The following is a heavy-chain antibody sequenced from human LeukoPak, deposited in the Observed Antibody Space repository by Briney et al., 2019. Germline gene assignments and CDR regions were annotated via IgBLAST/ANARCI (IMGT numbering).Heavy chain of an antibody. CDR3: ARISVYDSSGYYIFDY. D-gene: IGHD3-22*01. J-gene: IGHJ4*02. Sequence: PSETLSLTCAVYAGSFSGYYWSWIRQPPGKGLEWIGEINHSGSTNYNPSLKSRVTISVETPKNQFSLKLSSVNAADTAVYYCARISVYDSSGYYIFDYWGQGTLVTVSS. CDR1: AGSFSGYY. V-gene: IGHV4-34*01. CDR2: INHSGST.